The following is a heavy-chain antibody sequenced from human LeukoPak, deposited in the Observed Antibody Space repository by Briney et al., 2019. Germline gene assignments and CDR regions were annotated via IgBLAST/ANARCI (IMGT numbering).Heavy chain of an antibody. CDR2: IIPIFGTA. J-gene: IGHJ4*02. D-gene: IGHD6-19*01. CDR3: ARDRYSSLPLDY. V-gene: IGHV1-69*05. CDR1: GGTFSSYA. Sequence: SVKVSCKASGGTFSSYAISWVRQAPGQGLEWMGGIIPIFGTANYAQKLQGRVTMTTDTSTSTAYMELRSLRSDDTAVYYCARDRYSSLPLDYWGQGTLVTVSS.